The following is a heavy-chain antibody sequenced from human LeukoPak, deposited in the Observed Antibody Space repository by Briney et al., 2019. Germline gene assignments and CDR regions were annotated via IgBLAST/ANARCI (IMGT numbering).Heavy chain of an antibody. CDR2: INWNGGST. Sequence: GGSLRLSCAASGFTFDDYGMSWVRQAPGKGLEWVSGINWNGGSTGYADSVKGRFTISRDNAKNSLYLQMNSLRAEDTALYYCARGGYDFQDPMAHFDYWGQGTLVTVSS. V-gene: IGHV3-20*04. D-gene: IGHD5-12*01. CDR3: ARGGYDFQDPMAHFDY. J-gene: IGHJ4*02. CDR1: GFTFDDYG.